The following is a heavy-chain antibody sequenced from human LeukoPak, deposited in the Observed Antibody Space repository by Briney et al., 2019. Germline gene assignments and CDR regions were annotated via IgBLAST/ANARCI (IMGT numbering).Heavy chain of an antibody. CDR2: IKPDGSEK. D-gene: IGHD3-9*01. CDR3: ARASYILTGYDF. Sequence: GGSLRLSCAASGFTFSQYWMSWVRQAPGKGLEWVANIKPDGSEKHYVDSVKGRFSVSRDNTKTSLFLQMNSLRAEDTAVYYCARASYILTGYDFWGQGTLVTVSS. J-gene: IGHJ4*02. CDR1: GFTFSQYW. V-gene: IGHV3-7*01.